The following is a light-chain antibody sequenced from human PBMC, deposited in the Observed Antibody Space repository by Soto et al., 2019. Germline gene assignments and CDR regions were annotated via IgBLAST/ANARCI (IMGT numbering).Light chain of an antibody. CDR1: SSDVGNYNL. CDR2: EGS. Sequence: QSALTQPASVSGSPGQSITISCTGTSSDVGNYNLVSWYQQFPGKAPKLIIYEGSRRPSGVSNRFSGSKSGNTASLTISGLQAEDEADYYCCSYAVSVTFDVFGGGTKLTVL. CDR3: CSYAVSVTFDV. J-gene: IGLJ2*01. V-gene: IGLV2-23*03.